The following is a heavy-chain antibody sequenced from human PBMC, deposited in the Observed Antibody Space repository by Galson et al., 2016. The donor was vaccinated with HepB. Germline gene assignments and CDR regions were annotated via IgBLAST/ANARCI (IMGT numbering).Heavy chain of an antibody. J-gene: IGHJ3*02. CDR2: ISSSSSYI. V-gene: IGHV3-11*06. D-gene: IGHD3-22*01. CDR1: GFTFSDYY. Sequence: SLRLSCAASGFTFSDYYMNWIRQAPGKGLEWVSSISSSSSYIYYADSVKGRFTISRDNAKNSLYLQMNSLRAEDTAVYYCARATHTITYYYDSSGYKVDAFDIWGQGTMVTVSS. CDR3: ARATHTITYYYDSSGYKVDAFDI.